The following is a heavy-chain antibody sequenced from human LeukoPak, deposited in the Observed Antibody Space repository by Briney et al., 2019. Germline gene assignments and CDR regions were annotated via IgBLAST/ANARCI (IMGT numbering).Heavy chain of an antibody. CDR1: GGSFSGYY. V-gene: IGHV4-34*01. Sequence: PSETLSLTCAVYGGSFSGYYWSWIRQPPGKGLEWIGEINHSGSTYYNPSLKSRVTISVDTSKNQFSLKLSSVTAADTAVYYCARGPGPFDYWGQGTLVTVSS. CDR3: ARGPGPFDY. J-gene: IGHJ4*02. CDR2: INHSGST.